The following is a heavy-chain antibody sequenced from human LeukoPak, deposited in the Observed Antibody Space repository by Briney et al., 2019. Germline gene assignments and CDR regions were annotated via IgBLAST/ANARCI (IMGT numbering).Heavy chain of an antibody. CDR2: TSYDGSNK. J-gene: IGHJ6*02. V-gene: IGHV3-30*18. CDR3: AKSMGSGSYSGSYGMDV. D-gene: IGHD3-10*01. CDR1: GFTFSSYG. Sequence: PGGSLRLSCAASGFTFSSYGMHWVRQAPGQGLEWVAVTSYDGSNKYYADSVKGRFTISRDNSKNTLYLQMNSLRAEDTAVYYCAKSMGSGSYSGSYGMDVWGQGTTVTVSS.